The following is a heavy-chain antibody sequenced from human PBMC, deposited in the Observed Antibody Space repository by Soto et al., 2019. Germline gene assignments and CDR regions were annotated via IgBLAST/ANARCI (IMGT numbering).Heavy chain of an antibody. D-gene: IGHD1-7*01. CDR1: GDSVSSNIAA. CDR2: TYYRSRWYN. J-gene: IGHJ6*03. V-gene: IGHV6-1*01. CDR3: AGTTSHQWYYMDV. Sequence: QVPLQGSGPGLVKPSQTLSLTFAISGDSVSSNIAAWTWIRLSPSRGLEWLARTYYRSRWYNDYAVSVRSRITVNPDTSKNQFSLQLTSVTPEDTAVYYCAGTTSHQWYYMDVWGKGTTVTVSS.